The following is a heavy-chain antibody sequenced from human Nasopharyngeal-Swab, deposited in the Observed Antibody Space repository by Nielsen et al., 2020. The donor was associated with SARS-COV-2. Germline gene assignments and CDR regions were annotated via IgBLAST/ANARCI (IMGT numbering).Heavy chain of an antibody. D-gene: IGHD3-9*01. Sequence: SETLSLTCTVSGGSISSSSYYWGWIRQPPGKGLEWIGSIYYSGSTYYNPSLKSRVTISVDTSKNQFSLKLSSVTAADTAVYYCATFYYDILGLPGGYYYGMDVWGQGTTVTVSS. V-gene: IGHV4-39*01. J-gene: IGHJ6*02. CDR1: GGSISSSSYY. CDR3: ATFYYDILGLPGGYYYGMDV. CDR2: IYYSGST.